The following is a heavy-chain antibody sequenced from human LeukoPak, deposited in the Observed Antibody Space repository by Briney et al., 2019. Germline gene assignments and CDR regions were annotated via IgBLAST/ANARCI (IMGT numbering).Heavy chain of an antibody. CDR1: GYTFTGYY. CDR3: AREMANFNYFDF. CDR2: INPNSGGT. J-gene: IGHJ4*02. V-gene: IGHV1-2*02. D-gene: IGHD5-24*01. Sequence: ASVKVSCKASGYTFTGYYMHWVRQVPGQGLEWMGWINPNSGGTNYAQKFQGRVTMTRDSSISTAYMELSGLISDDTAVYYCAREMANFNYFDFWGQGTLVTVSS.